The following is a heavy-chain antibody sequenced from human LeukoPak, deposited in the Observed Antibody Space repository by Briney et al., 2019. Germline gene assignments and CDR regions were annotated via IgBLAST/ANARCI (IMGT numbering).Heavy chain of an antibody. Sequence: SGTLSLTCTVSGGSISSYYWSWIRQSPGKGLEWIGEGGDRGGTKYSPSLKSRVTISADTSKNQFSLNLNSVTAADTAVYYCAKNGQTGFSFDPWGQGTLVTVSS. CDR3: AKNGQTGFSFDP. V-gene: IGHV4-34*01. J-gene: IGHJ5*02. CDR1: GGSISSYY. CDR2: GGDRGGT. D-gene: IGHD1-1*01.